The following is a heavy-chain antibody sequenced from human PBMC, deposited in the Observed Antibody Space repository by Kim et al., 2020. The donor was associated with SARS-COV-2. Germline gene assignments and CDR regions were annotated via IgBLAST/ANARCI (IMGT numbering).Heavy chain of an antibody. CDR1: GGSISSGSYY. CDR2: IYTSGST. V-gene: IGHV4-61*02. D-gene: IGHD5-18*01. CDR3: ASSTAMGTGYNWFDP. J-gene: IGHJ5*02. Sequence: SETLSLTCTVSGGSISSGSYYWSWIRQPAGKGLEWIGRIYTSGSTNYNPSLKSRVTISVDTSKNQFSLKLSSVTAADTAVYYCASSTAMGTGYNWFDPWGQGTLVTVSS.